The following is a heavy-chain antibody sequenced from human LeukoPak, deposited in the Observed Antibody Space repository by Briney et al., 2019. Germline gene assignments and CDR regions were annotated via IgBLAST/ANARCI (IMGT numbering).Heavy chain of an antibody. CDR3: ASSIAAAEVDAFDI. CDR1: GFTFSSHG. D-gene: IGHD6-13*01. V-gene: IGHV3-30*02. Sequence: GGSLRLSCAASGFTFSSHGMHWVRQGPGKGLEWVAFIQYDGSDRFYADSVRGRFTISRDNSKNTLYLQMNSLRAEDTAVYYCASSIAAAEVDAFDIWGQGTMVTVSS. J-gene: IGHJ3*02. CDR2: IQYDGSDR.